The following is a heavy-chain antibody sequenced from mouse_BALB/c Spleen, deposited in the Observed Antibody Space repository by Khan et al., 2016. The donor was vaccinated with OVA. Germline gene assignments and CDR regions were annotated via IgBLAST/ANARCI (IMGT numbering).Heavy chain of an antibody. V-gene: IGHV9-3*02. CDR3: ARRGYFGNYGAY. Sequence: QIQLVQSGLEVKKPGETVKISCKASGYSFANYGMNWVKQAPGKGLKWMGWINTNTGKPTYAEEFKGRFAFSLETSASTAYLQINNLKNEDSATYFCARRGYFGNYGAYWGQGTLVTVSA. CDR1: GYSFANYG. J-gene: IGHJ3*01. D-gene: IGHD2-1*01. CDR2: INTNTGKP.